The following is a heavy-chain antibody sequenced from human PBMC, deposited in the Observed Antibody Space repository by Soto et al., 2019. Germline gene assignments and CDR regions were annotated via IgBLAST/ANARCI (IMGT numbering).Heavy chain of an antibody. Sequence: EVQLLESGGGLVQPGGSLRLSCAASGFTFSRYAINWVRQAPGKGLEWVSGISANGANIYYTDSVKGRFTISRDNSKNTVTLQMNSLRAEDTAVYYCANGGAYYGSGGSYFFDVWGQGTTVTVSS. D-gene: IGHD3-10*01. CDR3: ANGGAYYGSGGSYFFDV. CDR2: ISANGANI. J-gene: IGHJ6*02. V-gene: IGHV3-23*01. CDR1: GFTFSRYA.